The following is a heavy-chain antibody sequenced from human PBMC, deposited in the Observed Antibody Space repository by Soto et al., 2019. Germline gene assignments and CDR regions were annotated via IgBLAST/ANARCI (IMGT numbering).Heavy chain of an antibody. J-gene: IGHJ6*02. CDR2: IMPIFRTP. CDR3: ARDKARLQLGGNYYYILDV. D-gene: IGHD4-4*01. CDR1: GGTFSNSA. V-gene: IGHV1-69*12. Sequence: QVQLEQFGAEVKKPGSSVKVSCKASGGTFSNSAISWVRQAPGQGLEWMGGIMPIFRTPDYAQKFQGRVTITADESTTTAYMELSGLRSDDTAVYYCARDKARLQLGGNYYYILDVWGQGTTVTVSS.